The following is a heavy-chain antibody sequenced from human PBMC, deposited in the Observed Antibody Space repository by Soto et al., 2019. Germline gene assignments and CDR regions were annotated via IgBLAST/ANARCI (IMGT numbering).Heavy chain of an antibody. V-gene: IGHV3-53*01. J-gene: IGHJ5*02. D-gene: IGHD6-19*01. CDR1: GFTVSSNY. CDR3: ARDITYSSGPA. Sequence: HPGGSLRLSCAASGFTVSSNYMSWVRQAPGKGLEWVSVIYSGGSTYYADSVKGRFTISRDNSKNTLYLQMNSLRAEDTAVYYCARDITYSSGPAWGQGTLVTVSS. CDR2: IYSGGST.